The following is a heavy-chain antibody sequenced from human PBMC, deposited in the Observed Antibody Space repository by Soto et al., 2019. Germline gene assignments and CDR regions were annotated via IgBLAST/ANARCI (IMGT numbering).Heavy chain of an antibody. V-gene: IGHV3-23*01. CDR2: ISGSGGST. CDR3: ASGLIIAARQFPTRYYYGMDV. Sequence: GSLRLSCAASGFTFSSYAMSWVRQAPGKGLEWVSAISGSGGSTYYADSVKGRFTISRDNSKNTLYLQMNSLRAEDTAVYYCASGLIIAARQFPTRYYYGMDVWGQGTTVTVSS. D-gene: IGHD6-6*01. CDR1: GFTFSSYA. J-gene: IGHJ6*02.